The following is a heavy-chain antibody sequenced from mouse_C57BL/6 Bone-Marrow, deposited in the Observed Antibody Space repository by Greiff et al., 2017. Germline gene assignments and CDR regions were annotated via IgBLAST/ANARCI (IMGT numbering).Heavy chain of an antibody. CDR1: GYTFTDHT. V-gene: IGHV1-78*01. J-gene: IGHJ4*01. Sequence: VQLQQSDAELVKPGASVKISCKVSGYTFTDHTIHWMKQRPEQGLEWIGYIYPRDGSTKYNEKFKGKATLTADKSYSTAYMQLNSLTSEDSAVYFCARRRFYYGSSPYYYAMDYWGQGTSVTVSS. CDR2: IYPRDGST. CDR3: ARRRFYYGSSPYYYAMDY. D-gene: IGHD1-1*01.